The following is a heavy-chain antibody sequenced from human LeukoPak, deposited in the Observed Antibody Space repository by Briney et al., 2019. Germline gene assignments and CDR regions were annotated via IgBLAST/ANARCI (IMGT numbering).Heavy chain of an antibody. CDR3: ARERGRYNYGSGSYYDNYFDY. D-gene: IGHD3-10*01. V-gene: IGHV3-30*04. CDR1: GFTFSSYA. J-gene: IGHJ4*02. CDR2: MSYDGSNK. Sequence: GRSLRLSCAASGFTFSSYAMHWVRQAPGKGLESVAVMSYDGSNKYYADSVKGRFTISRDNSKNTLYLQMNSLRAEDTAVYYCARERGRYNYGSGSYYDNYFDYWGQRTPVTVSS.